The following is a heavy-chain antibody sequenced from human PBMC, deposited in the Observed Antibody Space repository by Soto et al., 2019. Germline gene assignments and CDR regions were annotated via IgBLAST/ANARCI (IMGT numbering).Heavy chain of an antibody. J-gene: IGHJ4*02. CDR1: GFNFNIYG. V-gene: IGHV3-23*01. CDR2: ISGSGDNT. CDR3: AKDVPQQWLLSNTFDY. D-gene: IGHD6-19*01. Sequence: PGGSLRLSCASSGFNFNIYGMSWFRQAPGKGLEWVSAISGSGDNTYYADSVKGRFTISRDNSKNTLYLQMNSLRAEDTAVYYCAKDVPQQWLLSNTFDYWGQGTLVTVSS.